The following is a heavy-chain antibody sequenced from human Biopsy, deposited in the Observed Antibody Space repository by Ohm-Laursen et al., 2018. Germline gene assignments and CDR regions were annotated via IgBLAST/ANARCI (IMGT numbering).Heavy chain of an antibody. D-gene: IGHD5-12*01. CDR2: MTPKTGKT. V-gene: IGHV1-8*01. CDR3: ARGGYDYDY. Sequence: ASVKVSCKASGYTFTDYDINWVRQASGQGLEWVGWMTPKTGKTGYTQKLQGRLTMTRDTSTSTAYMELSSLRSEDTAIYYCARGGYDYDYWGQGILVTVSP. J-gene: IGHJ4*02. CDR1: GYTFTDYD.